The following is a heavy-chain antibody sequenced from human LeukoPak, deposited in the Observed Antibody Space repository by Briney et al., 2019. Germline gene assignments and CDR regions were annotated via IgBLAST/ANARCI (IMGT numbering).Heavy chain of an antibody. J-gene: IGHJ6*02. V-gene: IGHV1-69*04. Sequence: ASVKVSCKASGGTFSSYAISWVRQAPGQGLEWMGRIIPILGIANYAQKFQGRVTITADKSTSTAYMELSSLRSEDTAVYYCARDGDGSSGSLYYGMDVWGQGTTVTVSS. CDR2: IIPILGIA. D-gene: IGHD3-22*01. CDR1: GGTFSSYA. CDR3: ARDGDGSSGSLYYGMDV.